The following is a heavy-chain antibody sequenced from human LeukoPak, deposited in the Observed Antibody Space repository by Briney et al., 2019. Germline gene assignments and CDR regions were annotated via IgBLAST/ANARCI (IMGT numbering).Heavy chain of an antibody. Sequence: PGGSLRLSCAASGFTFDDYAMHWVRQAPGKGLEWVSGISRNSGSIGYADSVKGRFTISRDNAKNSLYLQMNSLRAEDTALYYCAKDGAVAGIRLAFDIWGQGTMVTVSS. D-gene: IGHD6-19*01. CDR1: GFTFDDYA. CDR3: AKDGAVAGIRLAFDI. CDR2: ISRNSGSI. J-gene: IGHJ3*02. V-gene: IGHV3-9*01.